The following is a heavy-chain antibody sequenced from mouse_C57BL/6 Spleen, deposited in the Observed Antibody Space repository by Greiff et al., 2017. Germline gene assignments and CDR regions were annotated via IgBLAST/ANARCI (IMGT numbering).Heavy chain of an antibody. CDR1: GYTFTDYN. CDR2: INPNNGGT. CDR3: ARSEVTGTLFFDY. J-gene: IGHJ2*01. D-gene: IGHD4-1*01. Sequence: VQLQQSGPELVKPGASVKMSCKASGYTFTDYNMHWVKQSHGKSLEWIGYINPNNGGTSYNQKFKGKATLTVNKSSSTAYLELRSLTSEDSAVYYCARSEVTGTLFFDYWGQGTTLTVSS. V-gene: IGHV1-22*01.